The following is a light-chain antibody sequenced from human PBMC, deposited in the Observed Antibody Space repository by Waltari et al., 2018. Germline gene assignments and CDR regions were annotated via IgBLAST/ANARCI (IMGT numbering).Light chain of an antibody. CDR1: TGSVSTTHH. CDR3: LLYMGSGMV. J-gene: IGLJ2*01. Sequence: QTVVTQEPSVSVSPGGTVTLTCGLTTGSVSTTHHPSWYQQTPGRPPRTLVYDTYSRSVGVPSRFSGAILGNKAALTSTGAQADDESDYYCLLYMGSGMVFGGGTKLTVL. CDR2: DTY. V-gene: IGLV8-61*01.